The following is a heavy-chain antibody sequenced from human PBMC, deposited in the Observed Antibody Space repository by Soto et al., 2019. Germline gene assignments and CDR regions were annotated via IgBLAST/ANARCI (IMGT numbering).Heavy chain of an antibody. D-gene: IGHD1-20*01. CDR1: GFIFSDHY. Sequence: GGSLRLSCVASGFIFSDHYMDWVRRAPGKGLEWVGRIRNKANSYTTEYAASVKGRFTILRDYSKDSLFLQMNSLTVEDTAAYYCTRGSSAITGTRYYYGLDVWGQGTTVTVSS. V-gene: IGHV3-72*01. CDR3: TRGSSAITGTRYYYGLDV. J-gene: IGHJ6*02. CDR2: IRNKANSYTT.